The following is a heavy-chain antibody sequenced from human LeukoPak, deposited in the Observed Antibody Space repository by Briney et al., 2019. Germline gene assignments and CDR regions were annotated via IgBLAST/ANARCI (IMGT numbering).Heavy chain of an antibody. CDR2: ISGSGGST. J-gene: IGHJ3*02. Sequence: GGSLRLSCAASGFAFSSYAMSWVRQAPGKGLEWVSAISGSGGSTYYADSVKGRFTISRDNSKNTLYLQMNSLRAEDTAVYYCAIKYYYDSSGPHAFDIWGQGTMVTVSS. CDR1: GFAFSSYA. V-gene: IGHV3-23*01. D-gene: IGHD3-22*01. CDR3: AIKYYYDSSGPHAFDI.